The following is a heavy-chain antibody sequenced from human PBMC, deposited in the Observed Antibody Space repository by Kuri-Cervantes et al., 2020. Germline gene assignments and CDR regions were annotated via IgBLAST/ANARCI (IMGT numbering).Heavy chain of an antibody. Sequence: GESLKIFCAVSGFSFNAAWMSWVRQAPGKGLECVGRIKSKGEGGTTDYAAPVEGRFTISRDDSKNTLYLQMNSLKTEDTAVYYCTTGYCSGGSCYFCCYWGQGTLVTVSS. CDR1: GFSFNAAW. V-gene: IGHV3-15*01. CDR2: IKSKGEGGTT. D-gene: IGHD2-15*01. J-gene: IGHJ4*02. CDR3: TTGYCSGGSCYFCCY.